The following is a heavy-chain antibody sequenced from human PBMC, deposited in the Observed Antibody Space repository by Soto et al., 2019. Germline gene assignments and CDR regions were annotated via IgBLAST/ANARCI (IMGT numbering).Heavy chain of an antibody. CDR1: GGSISSYY. D-gene: IGHD3-10*01. CDR3: ASAGSGSYNYYFDY. V-gene: IGHV4-59*01. CDR2: IYYSGST. Sequence: SETLSLTCTVSGGSISSYYWTWIRQPPGKGLEWIGHIYYSGSTSYNPSLKSRVSISVNTSKNQFSLKLSSVTAADTAVYYCASAGSGSYNYYFDYWGQGTLVTVSS. J-gene: IGHJ4*02.